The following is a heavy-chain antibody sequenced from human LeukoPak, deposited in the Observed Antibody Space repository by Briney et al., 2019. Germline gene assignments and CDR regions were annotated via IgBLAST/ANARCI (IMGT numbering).Heavy chain of an antibody. CDR2: IYYSGST. V-gene: IGHV4-39*07. CDR1: GGSISSSSYY. CDR3: ARLKKWIQLWLRGYYFDY. J-gene: IGHJ4*02. D-gene: IGHD5-18*01. Sequence: SETLSLTCTVSGGSISSSSYYWGWIRQPPGKGLEWIGSIYYSGSTYYNPSLKSRVTISVDTSKNQFSLKLSSVTAADTAVYCCARLKKWIQLWLRGYYFDYWGQGTLVTVSS.